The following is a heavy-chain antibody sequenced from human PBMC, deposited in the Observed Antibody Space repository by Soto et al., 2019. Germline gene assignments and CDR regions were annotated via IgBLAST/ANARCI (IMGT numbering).Heavy chain of an antibody. CDR1: GFTFMSYS. Sequence: EVQRVESGGGMVRPGGSLRLSCAASGFTFMSYSMNWVLQAPGKGLEWVSSISSRSSYLYYADSVKCRFTISSDNAKNSLYLQMNSLRAEDTAVYYCARVMGGSGIWGQGTLVTVSS. CDR3: ARVMGGSGI. V-gene: IGHV3-21*01. D-gene: IGHD3-10*01. J-gene: IGHJ4*02. CDR2: ISSRSSYL.